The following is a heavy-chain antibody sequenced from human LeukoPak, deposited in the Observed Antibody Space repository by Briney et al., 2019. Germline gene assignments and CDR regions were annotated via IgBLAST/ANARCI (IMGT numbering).Heavy chain of an antibody. J-gene: IGHJ4*02. Sequence: SETLSLTCTVSGGSISSYYWSWIRQPAGKGLEWIGRIYTSGSTNYNPSLKSRVTMSADTSKNQFSLKLSSVTAADTAVYYCARLAGIAAAGTFDYWGQGTLVTVSS. CDR2: IYTSGST. CDR1: GGSISSYY. CDR3: ARLAGIAAAGTFDY. V-gene: IGHV4-4*07. D-gene: IGHD6-13*01.